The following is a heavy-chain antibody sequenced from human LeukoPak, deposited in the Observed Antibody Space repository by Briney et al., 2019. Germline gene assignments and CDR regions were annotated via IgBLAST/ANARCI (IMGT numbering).Heavy chain of an antibody. Sequence: GGSLRLSCAASGFTFRAYSMNWVRQAPGKGLEWVSLISSSGDNAYYADSVRGRFTISRDKSKNTVSLQMNSLRGEDTAVYYCAKDVRVGGGGMDVWGQGTPVTVSS. CDR2: ISSSGDNA. V-gene: IGHV3-23*01. J-gene: IGHJ6*02. CDR3: AKDVRVGGGGMDV. D-gene: IGHD1-26*01. CDR1: GFTFRAYS.